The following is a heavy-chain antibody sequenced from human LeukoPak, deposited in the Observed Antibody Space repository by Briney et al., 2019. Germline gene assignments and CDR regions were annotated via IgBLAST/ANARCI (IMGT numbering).Heavy chain of an antibody. CDR1: GFTFSNYE. CDR2: ISSSGSTI. CDR3: AGRYSYYYGSGSAPDY. D-gene: IGHD3-10*01. V-gene: IGHV3-48*03. J-gene: IGHJ4*02. Sequence: GGSLRLSCAASGFTFSNYEMNWVRQAPGKGLEWVSYISSSGSTIYYADSVKGRFTISRDNAKNSLYLQMNSLRAEDTAVYYCAGRYSYYYGSGSAPDYWGQGTLDTVSS.